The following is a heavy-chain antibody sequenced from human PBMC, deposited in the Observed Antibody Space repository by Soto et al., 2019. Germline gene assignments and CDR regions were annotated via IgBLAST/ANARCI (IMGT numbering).Heavy chain of an antibody. CDR2: IIPILGIA. Sequence: QVQLVQSGAEVKKTGSSVKVSCKASGGTFSSYTISWVRQAPGQGLEWMGRIIPILGIANYAQKFQGRVTITANKSTSTAYMELSSLRSEDTAVYYCARGGLSPYGDYEDYWGQGTLVTVSS. CDR3: ARGGLSPYGDYEDY. V-gene: IGHV1-69*02. CDR1: GGTFSSYT. J-gene: IGHJ4*02. D-gene: IGHD4-17*01.